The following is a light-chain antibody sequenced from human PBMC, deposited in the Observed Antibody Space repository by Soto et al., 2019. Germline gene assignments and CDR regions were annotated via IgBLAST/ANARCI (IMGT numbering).Light chain of an antibody. V-gene: IGLV2-23*01. CDR1: SSDVGSYNL. CDR2: EDS. J-gene: IGLJ1*01. Sequence: QSALTQPASVSASPGQSITISCTGTSSDVGSYNLVSWYQQHPGKAPKLMIYEDSKRPSGVSNRFSGSKSGNTASLTISGLQAEDEADYYCCSYAGSSAYVFGTGTKVTVL. CDR3: CSYAGSSAYV.